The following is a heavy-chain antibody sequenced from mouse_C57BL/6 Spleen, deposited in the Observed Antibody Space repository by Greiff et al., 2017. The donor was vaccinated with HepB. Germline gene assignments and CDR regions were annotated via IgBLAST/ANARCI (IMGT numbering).Heavy chain of an antibody. J-gene: IGHJ2*01. D-gene: IGHD2-3*01. V-gene: IGHV1-61*01. CDR1: GYTFTSYW. CDR3: ARWLLRVGFDY. CDR2: IYPSDSET. Sequence: QVQLQQPGAELVRPGSSVKLSCKASGYTFTSYWMDWVKQRPGQGLEWIGNIYPSDSETHYNQKFKDKATLTVDKSSSTAYMQLSSLTSEDSAVYYCARWLLRVGFDYWGQGTTLTVSS.